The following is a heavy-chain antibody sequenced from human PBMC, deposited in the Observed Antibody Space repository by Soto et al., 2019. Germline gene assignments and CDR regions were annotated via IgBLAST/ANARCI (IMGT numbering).Heavy chain of an antibody. CDR1: GDSISSNYW. J-gene: IGHJ5*02. D-gene: IGHD1-1*01. Sequence: QVQLQESGPGLVNPSGTLSLTCAVSGDSISSNYWWSWVRQPPGKGLEWIGEIYHSGSTNYYPSLSSRVTLSVDKSKDQFSLKLNSLTAADTAVYYCARGVTTMGNFVAWFDPWGQGTMVTVSS. V-gene: IGHV4-4*02. CDR3: ARGVTTMGNFVAWFDP. CDR2: IYHSGST.